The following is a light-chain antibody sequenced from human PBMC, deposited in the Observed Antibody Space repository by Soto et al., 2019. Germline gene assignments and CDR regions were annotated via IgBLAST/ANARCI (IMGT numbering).Light chain of an antibody. CDR2: RNN. CDR1: SSNIGSNY. Sequence: QSVLTQPPSASGTPGQRVTISCSGSSSNIGSNYVYWYHQLPGTAPQLLIYRNNQRPSGVPDRFSGSKSGTSAALAISGLRSEDEADYYCAAWDDSLSGWVFGGGTKVTVL. CDR3: AAWDDSLSGWV. V-gene: IGLV1-47*01. J-gene: IGLJ3*02.